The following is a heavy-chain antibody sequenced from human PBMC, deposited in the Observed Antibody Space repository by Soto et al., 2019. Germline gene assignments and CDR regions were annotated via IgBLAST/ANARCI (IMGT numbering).Heavy chain of an antibody. CDR3: VTWLLREHGFDV. CDR2: LYITDGT. D-gene: IGHD6-19*01. Sequence: DVQVVESGGALIQPGGSLRLSCAASGFTVNGKKYMTWVRQAPGKGLEWVSALYITDGTYYADSVKGRFIVSIDNSRTTVYLQMNSLRPEDTAVYYCVTWLLREHGFDVWGPGTMVTVSS. V-gene: IGHV3-53*01. J-gene: IGHJ3*01. CDR1: GFTVNGKKY.